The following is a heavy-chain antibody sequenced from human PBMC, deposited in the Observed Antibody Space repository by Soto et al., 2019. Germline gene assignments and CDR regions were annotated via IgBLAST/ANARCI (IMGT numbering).Heavy chain of an antibody. V-gene: IGHV4-30-4*01. CDR1: GGSISRGDYY. CDR3: ARGPDGFSSDWYNWFYP. Sequence: QVQLQESGPGLVKPSQTLSLTCTVSGGSISRGDYYWSWIRQSAGTGLEWIGYIFYSGDAYYNPSLKSRVSISLDTSKNQFSLSLRSVTAADTAVYYCARGPDGFSSDWYNWFYPWGQGTLVTVSS. D-gene: IGHD3-9*01. CDR2: IFYSGDA. J-gene: IGHJ5*02.